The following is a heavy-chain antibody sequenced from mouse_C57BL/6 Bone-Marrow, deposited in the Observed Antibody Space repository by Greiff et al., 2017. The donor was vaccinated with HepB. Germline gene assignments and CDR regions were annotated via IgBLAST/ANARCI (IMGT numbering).Heavy chain of an antibody. J-gene: IGHJ3*01. CDR2: ISSGSSTI. V-gene: IGHV5-17*01. D-gene: IGHD2-4*01. CDR3: ARLGYDYDEAY. Sequence: EVQRVESGGGLVKPGGSLKLSCAASGFTFSDYGMHWVRQAPEKGLEWVAYISSGSSTIYYADTVKGRFTISRDNAKNTLFLQMTSLRSEDTAMYYCARLGYDYDEAYWGQGTLVTVSA. CDR1: GFTFSDYG.